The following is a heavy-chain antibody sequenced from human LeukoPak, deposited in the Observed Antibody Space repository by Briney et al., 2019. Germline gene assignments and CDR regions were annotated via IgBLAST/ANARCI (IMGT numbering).Heavy chain of an antibody. D-gene: IGHD2-21*02. Sequence: ASVKVSCKASGGSFSSYGISWVQQAPGQGLEWMGWISAYNGNTNYAQKLQGRVTMTTDTSTSTAYMELRSLRSDDTAVYYCARDRAMTSFDYWGPGTLVTVSS. J-gene: IGHJ4*02. V-gene: IGHV1-18*01. CDR2: ISAYNGNT. CDR3: ARDRAMTSFDY. CDR1: GGSFSSYG.